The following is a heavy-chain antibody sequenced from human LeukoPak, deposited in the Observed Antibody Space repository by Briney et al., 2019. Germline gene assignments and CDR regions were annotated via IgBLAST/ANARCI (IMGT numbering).Heavy chain of an antibody. CDR1: GFTFSSYA. V-gene: IGHV3-23*01. CDR2: ISGSGGST. Sequence: PGGSLRLSCAASGFTFSSYAMSWVRQAPGKGLEWVSAISGSGGSTYYADSVKGRFTISRDNSKNTLYLQMNSLRAEDTAVYYCAKSPASGYDTILDYWGQGTLVTVSS. CDR3: AKSPASGYDTILDY. J-gene: IGHJ4*02. D-gene: IGHD3-3*01.